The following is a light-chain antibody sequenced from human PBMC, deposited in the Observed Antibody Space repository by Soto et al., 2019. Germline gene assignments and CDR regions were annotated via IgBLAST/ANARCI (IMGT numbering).Light chain of an antibody. CDR3: QQYKNWWT. CDR2: GAS. V-gene: IGKV3-15*01. J-gene: IGKJ1*01. Sequence: EIVMTQSPATLSVSPGERATLSCRASQSVSNNLAWYQKKPGQAPRPLIYGASTRATGIPARFSGSGSGTEFTLPISSLQSEDFAVYYCQQYKNWWTFGQGTRVEIK. CDR1: QSVSNN.